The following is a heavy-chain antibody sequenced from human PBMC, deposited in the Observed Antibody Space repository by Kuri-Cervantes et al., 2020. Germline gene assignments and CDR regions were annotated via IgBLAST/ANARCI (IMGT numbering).Heavy chain of an antibody. CDR2: IQYNGGDK. V-gene: IGHV3-30*02. CDR1: GFEFTFSRYS. J-gene: IGHJ4*02. D-gene: IGHD1-26*01. CDR3: AKDHEGGSSEYYFDY. Sequence: GESLKISCVASGFEFTFSRYSMHWVRQAPGKGLEWVSFIQYNGGDKYYADSVKGRFTISRDNSKNTLYLQMNSLRTEDTAVYYCAKDHEGGSSEYYFDYWGQGTLVTVSS.